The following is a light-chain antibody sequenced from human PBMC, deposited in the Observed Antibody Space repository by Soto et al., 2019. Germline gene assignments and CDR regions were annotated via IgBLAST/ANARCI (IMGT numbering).Light chain of an antibody. CDR3: QQRSNWPGT. V-gene: IGKV3-11*01. Sequence: EIVITPSPVPLSVSPGERATLSCRASQSVRSTYLAWYQQKPGQAPRLLIFGVSNRATGIPARFSGSGSGTDFTLTISSLEPEDFAVYYCQQRSNWPGTFGQGTKVDIK. CDR2: GVS. J-gene: IGKJ1*01. CDR1: QSVRSTY.